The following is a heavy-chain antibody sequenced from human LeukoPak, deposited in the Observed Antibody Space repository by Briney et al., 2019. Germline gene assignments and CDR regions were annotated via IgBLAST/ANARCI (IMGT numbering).Heavy chain of an antibody. D-gene: IGHD3-22*01. CDR3: ARDPKNYYDSSGTSYYYYGMDV. CDR1: GGTFSIYV. Sequence: SVKVSRKASGGTFSIYVISWVRQAPGQGLEWMRGIIPIFGTPNYAQKFQGRVTITADESTSTAYMELSSLRSEDTAVYYCARDPKNYYDSSGTSYYYYGMDVWGQGTTVTVSS. J-gene: IGHJ6*02. V-gene: IGHV1-69*13. CDR2: IIPIFGTP.